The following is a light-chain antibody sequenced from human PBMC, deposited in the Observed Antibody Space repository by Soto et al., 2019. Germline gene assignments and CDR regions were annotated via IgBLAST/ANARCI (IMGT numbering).Light chain of an antibody. V-gene: IGKV3-15*01. J-gene: IGKJ5*01. CDR2: GAS. Sequence: EIVMTQSPATLSVSPGERATLSCRASQSVSSNLAWYQQKPGQAPRLLIYGASTRATGIPARFSGSGSGTEFALTISGLQSEDFADYYCQQYNNWPLTFGQGTRLEIK. CDR1: QSVSSN. CDR3: QQYNNWPLT.